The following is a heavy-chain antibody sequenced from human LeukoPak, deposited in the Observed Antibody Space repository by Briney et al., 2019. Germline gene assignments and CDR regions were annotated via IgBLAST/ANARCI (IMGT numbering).Heavy chain of an antibody. V-gene: IGHV1-69*05. CDR1: GGTFSSYA. CDR2: IIPIFGTA. Sequence: GSSVKVSCKASGGTFSSYAISWVRQAPGQGVEWMGGIIPIFGTANYAQKFQGRVTITTDESTSTAYMELSSLRSEDTAVYYCASSRDGYNSWFDPWGQGTLVTVSS. CDR3: ASSRDGYNSWFDP. J-gene: IGHJ5*02. D-gene: IGHD5-24*01.